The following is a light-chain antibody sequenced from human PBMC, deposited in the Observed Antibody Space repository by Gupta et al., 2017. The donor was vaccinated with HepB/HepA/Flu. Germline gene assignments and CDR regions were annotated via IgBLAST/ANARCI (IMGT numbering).Light chain of an antibody. CDR2: LGS. CDR3: MQALQTPWT. CDR1: QSLLHFNGYNL. Sequence: DIVMTQSPLFLPVTPGEPASISCRSSQSLLHFNGYNLLDWYLQKPGQSPQLLIYLGSNRASGVPDRFSGSGSGTDFTLKISRVEADDFGVYYCMQALQTPWTFGQGTKVEI. J-gene: IGKJ1*01. V-gene: IGKV2-28*01.